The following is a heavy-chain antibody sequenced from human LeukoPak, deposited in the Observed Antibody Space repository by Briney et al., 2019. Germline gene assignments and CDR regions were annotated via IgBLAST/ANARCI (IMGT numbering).Heavy chain of an antibody. D-gene: IGHD3-3*01. V-gene: IGHV3-23*01. CDR2: ISGSGGST. J-gene: IGHJ6*02. Sequence: GGSLRLSCAASGFTFSSYAMSWVRQAPGKGPEWVSAISGSGGSTYYADSVKGRFTISRDNSKNTLYLQMNSLRAEDTAVYYCAKVEEDYYYGMDVWGQGTTVTVSS. CDR1: GFTFSSYA. CDR3: AKVEEDYYYGMDV.